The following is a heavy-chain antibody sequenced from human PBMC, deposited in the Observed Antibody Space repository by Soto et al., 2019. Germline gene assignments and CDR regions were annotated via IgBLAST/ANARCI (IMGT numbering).Heavy chain of an antibody. CDR1: GFTFSSYA. CDR3: AKDGWYSSSWYDMVFDY. Sequence: GGSLRLSCAASGFTFSSYAMSWVRQAPGKGLEWVSAISGSGGSTYYADSVKGRFTISRDNSKNTLYLQMNSLRAEDTAVYYCAKDGWYSSSWYDMVFDYWGQGTLVTVSS. D-gene: IGHD6-13*01. CDR2: ISGSGGST. V-gene: IGHV3-23*01. J-gene: IGHJ4*02.